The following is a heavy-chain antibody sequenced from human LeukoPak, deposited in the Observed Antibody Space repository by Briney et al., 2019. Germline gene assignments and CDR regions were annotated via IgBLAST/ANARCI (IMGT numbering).Heavy chain of an antibody. CDR2: ISGGST. CDR3: AKVPSGSPWYFDY. D-gene: IGHD1-26*01. V-gene: IGHV3-38-3*01. Sequence: GGSLRLSCAASGFTVSSNEMSWVRQAPGKGLEWVSSISGGSTYYADSRKGRFTISRDNSKNTLHLQMNSLRAEDTAVYYCAKVPSGSPWYFDYWGQGTLVTVSS. J-gene: IGHJ4*02. CDR1: GFTVSSNE.